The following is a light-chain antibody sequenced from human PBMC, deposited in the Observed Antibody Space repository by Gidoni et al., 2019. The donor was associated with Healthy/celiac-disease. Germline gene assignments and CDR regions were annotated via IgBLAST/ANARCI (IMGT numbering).Light chain of an antibody. CDR2: AAS. CDR1: QGISSY. Sequence: DIQLTQSPSFLSASVGDRVTITCRASQGISSYLAWYQQKPGKAPKLLIYAASTLQSGVPSRFSGSGSGTELTLTISSLQPEDFATYYCHQLNSYPRRFTFGPGTKVDIK. V-gene: IGKV1-9*01. J-gene: IGKJ3*01. CDR3: HQLNSYPRRFT.